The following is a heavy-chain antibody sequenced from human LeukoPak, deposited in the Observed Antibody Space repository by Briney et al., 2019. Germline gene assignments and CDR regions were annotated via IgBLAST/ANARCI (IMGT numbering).Heavy chain of an antibody. J-gene: IGHJ4*02. V-gene: IGHV3-48*02. CDR2: ISSSGSTI. CDR1: GFTFSSYN. Sequence: EGSLRLSCAASGFTFSSYNMNWVRQAPGKGLEWVSDISSSGSTIYFADSVKGRFTISRDNAKNSLYLQMNSLRDEDTAVYYCARLEYYYVSGNYYKLFDYWGQGTLVTVSS. D-gene: IGHD3-10*01. CDR3: ARLEYYYVSGNYYKLFDY.